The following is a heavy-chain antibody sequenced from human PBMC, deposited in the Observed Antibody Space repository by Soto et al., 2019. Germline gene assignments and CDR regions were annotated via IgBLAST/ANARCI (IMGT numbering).Heavy chain of an antibody. D-gene: IGHD3-3*01. J-gene: IGHJ4*02. Sequence: QVQLVQSGGEVKKPGASVKVSCKASGYTFSDYGISWVRQARGQGLEWMGWIGPYNDNTNYAQKFQGRVTMTRDTSTTTAYMELRGLRSDDTAVYYCALDFWSGYYIRYFDYWGQGTLVIVSS. V-gene: IGHV1-18*01. CDR3: ALDFWSGYYIRYFDY. CDR2: IGPYNDNT. CDR1: GYTFSDYG.